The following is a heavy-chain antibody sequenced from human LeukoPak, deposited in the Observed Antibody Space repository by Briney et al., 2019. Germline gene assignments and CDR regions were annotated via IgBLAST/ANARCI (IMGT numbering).Heavy chain of an antibody. CDR2: ISYDGSNK. J-gene: IGHJ4*02. CDR1: GFTFSSYA. Sequence: PGRSLRLSCAASGFTFSSYAMHWVRQAPGKGLEWVAVISYDGSNKYYADSVKGRFTISRDNSKNTLYLQMNSLRAEDTAVYYCARDLHSSGCDYWGQGTLVTVSS. CDR3: ARDLHSSGCDY. D-gene: IGHD6-19*01. V-gene: IGHV3-30*04.